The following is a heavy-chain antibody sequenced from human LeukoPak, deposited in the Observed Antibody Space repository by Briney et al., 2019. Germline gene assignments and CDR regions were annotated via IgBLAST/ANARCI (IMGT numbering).Heavy chain of an antibody. Sequence: SETLSLTCAVYGGSFSGYYWTWIRQPPGKGLEWIGEINHSGSTNYNPSLKSRVTISVDTSKNQFSLKLSSVTAPDTAVYYCARADYDILVPFDYWGQGTLVTVSS. CDR1: GGSFSGYY. CDR3: ARADYDILVPFDY. D-gene: IGHD3-9*01. CDR2: INHSGST. J-gene: IGHJ4*02. V-gene: IGHV4-34*01.